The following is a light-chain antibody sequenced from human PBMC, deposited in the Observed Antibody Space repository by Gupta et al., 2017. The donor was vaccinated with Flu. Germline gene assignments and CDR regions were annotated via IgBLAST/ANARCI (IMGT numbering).Light chain of an antibody. CDR1: LSVSSN. J-gene: IGKJ2*01. CDR3: QHYNTYPLT. Sequence: EIVMTQSPATLSVSPGERATLSCRASLSVSSNLAWYQQKPGQAPRLLIYGASTRATGIPARFSGSGSVTEFTLTISSLQPEDFAVYYCQHYNTYPLTFGEGTKLEI. CDR2: GAS. V-gene: IGKV3-15*01.